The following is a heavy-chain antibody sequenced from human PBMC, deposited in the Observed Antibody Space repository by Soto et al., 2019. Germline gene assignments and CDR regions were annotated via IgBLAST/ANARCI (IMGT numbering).Heavy chain of an antibody. D-gene: IGHD3-22*01. V-gene: IGHV5-51*01. J-gene: IGHJ3*02. Sequence: PGESLKISCKVSGHSLTSYCIAWVRQMPGKGLQWMGIIYPDDSDTRYSPSFQGQVTISADKSVSTAYLQWKSPKASDTAVYYCAKTFSSASNDAFDIWGQGTMVTV. CDR2: IYPDDSDT. CDR1: GHSLTSYC. CDR3: AKTFSSASNDAFDI.